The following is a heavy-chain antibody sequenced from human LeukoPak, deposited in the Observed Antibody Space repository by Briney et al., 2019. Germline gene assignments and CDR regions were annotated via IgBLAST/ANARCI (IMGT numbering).Heavy chain of an antibody. Sequence: GGSLRLSCAASGFTVSSNYMSWVRQAPGKGLEWVSVIYSGGSTYYADSVKSRFTISRHNSKNTLYLQMNSLRAEDTAVYYCASQGSSGWYEYFQHWGQGTLVTVSS. CDR2: IYSGGST. J-gene: IGHJ1*01. CDR3: ASQGSSGWYEYFQH. V-gene: IGHV3-53*04. CDR1: GFTVSSNY. D-gene: IGHD6-19*01.